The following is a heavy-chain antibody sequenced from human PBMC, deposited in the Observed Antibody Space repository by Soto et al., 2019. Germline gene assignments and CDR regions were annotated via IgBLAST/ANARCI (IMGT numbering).Heavy chain of an antibody. J-gene: IGHJ4*02. CDR2: ISAHNGNT. D-gene: IGHD1-1*01. CDR1: GYGFTTYG. CDR3: ARGRYGDY. Sequence: QVRLVQSGAEVKKPGASVKVSCKGSGYGFTTYGMTWVRQAPGQGLEWMAWISAHNGNTNYAQKLQGRVTVTRDTSTSTAYMELRSLRSDDTAVYYCARGRYGDYWGQGALVTVSS. V-gene: IGHV1-18*01.